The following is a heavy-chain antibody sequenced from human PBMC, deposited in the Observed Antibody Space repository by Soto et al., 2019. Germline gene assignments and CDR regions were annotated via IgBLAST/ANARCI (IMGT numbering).Heavy chain of an antibody. CDR2: ISGYNGNT. CDR1: DHTLTYIG. Sequence: QVQLLQSGGEVKKPGASVKVSCNSSDHTLTYIGSTGVRRAPEKGLEWMGWISGYNGNTKYAQKFQDRVTMSADTSTRTAYMEMRRLTSDDTAVYFCAATGGHYFGLDVWGQGTTVTVSS. D-gene: IGHD2-8*02. V-gene: IGHV1-18*01. CDR3: AATGGHYFGLDV. J-gene: IGHJ6*02.